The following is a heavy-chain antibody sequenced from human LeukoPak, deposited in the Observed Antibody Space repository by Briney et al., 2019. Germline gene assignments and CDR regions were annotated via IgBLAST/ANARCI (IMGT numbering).Heavy chain of an antibody. CDR3: ARETTLTGYSSGLGFNY. CDR2: VHHSGST. V-gene: IGHV4-39*07. Sequence: SETLSLTCTVSGGSISSSTYYWGWIRQSPGKGLEWIGSVHHSGSTYYNPSLKSRVTISVDRSKNQFSLKLSSVTAADTAVYYCARETTLTGYSSGLGFNYWGQGTLVTVSS. J-gene: IGHJ4*02. D-gene: IGHD6-19*01. CDR1: GGSISSSTYY.